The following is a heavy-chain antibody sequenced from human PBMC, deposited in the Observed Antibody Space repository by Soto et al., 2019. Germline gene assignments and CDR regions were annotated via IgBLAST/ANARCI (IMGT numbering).Heavy chain of an antibody. D-gene: IGHD3-10*01. CDR1: GGSISSYY. V-gene: IGHV4-59*01. Sequence: SETLSLTCTVSGGSISSYYWSWIRQPPGKGLEWIGYIYYSGSTNYNPSLKSRVTISVDTSKNQFSLKLSSVTAADTAVYYCARVSGLLWFGELGHSSDPWGQGTLVTLSS. J-gene: IGHJ5*02. CDR3: ARVSGLLWFGELGHSSDP. CDR2: IYYSGST.